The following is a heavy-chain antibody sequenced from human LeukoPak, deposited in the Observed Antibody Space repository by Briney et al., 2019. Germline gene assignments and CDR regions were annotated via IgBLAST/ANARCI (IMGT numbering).Heavy chain of an antibody. CDR1: GFTFSSYT. J-gene: IGHJ4*02. Sequence: GGSLRLSCAASGFTFSSYTMKWVRQAPGKVLEWVSCISSSSSYIYYADSVKGRFTISIDNAKNSLYLQMNSLRAEDTAVYYCARDPYYYGSGRHSIRPNFSNDYWGQGTLVTVSS. CDR2: ISSSSSYI. D-gene: IGHD3-10*01. CDR3: ARDPYYYGSGRHSIRPNFSNDY. V-gene: IGHV3-21*01.